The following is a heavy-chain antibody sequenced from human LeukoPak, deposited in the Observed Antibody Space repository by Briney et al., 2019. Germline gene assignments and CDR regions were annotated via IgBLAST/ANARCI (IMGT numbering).Heavy chain of an antibody. CDR1: GIPFSDYY. V-gene: IGHV3-11*03. CDR2: ISASSSYT. Sequence: GGSLRLSCVVSGIPFSDYYMNWIRLAPGKGLEWISYISASSSYTDYADSVKGRFTISRDNAKNTLYLQMNSLGVEDTAVYYCVAGTAADFWGQGTLVSVSS. J-gene: IGHJ4*02. D-gene: IGHD6-13*01. CDR3: VAGTAADF.